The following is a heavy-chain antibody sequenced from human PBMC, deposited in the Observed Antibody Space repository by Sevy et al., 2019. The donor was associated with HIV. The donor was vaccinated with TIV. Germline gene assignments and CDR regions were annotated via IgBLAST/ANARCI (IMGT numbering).Heavy chain of an antibody. V-gene: IGHV3-64*02. Sequence: GGSLRLSCAASGFSFSSYALHWVRQAPGKGLEYVSAISSNGGSTYYADSVKGRFTISRDNSKNTLYLQMGGLRVEDMAVYYCAREGVGGYSYSLDYWGQGTLVTVSS. CDR3: AREGVGGYSYSLDY. J-gene: IGHJ4*02. CDR1: GFSFSSYA. D-gene: IGHD5-18*01. CDR2: ISSNGGST.